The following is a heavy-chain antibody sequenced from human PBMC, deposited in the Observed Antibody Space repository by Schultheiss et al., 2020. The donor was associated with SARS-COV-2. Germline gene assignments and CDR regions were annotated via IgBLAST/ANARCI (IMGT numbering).Heavy chain of an antibody. Sequence: GGSLRLSCSASGFTFSSYAMHWVRQAPGKGLEYVSAISSNGGSTYYADSVKGRFTISRDNSKNTLYLQMSSLRAEDTAVYYCAKGLSNYYYYYYMDVWGKGTTVTVSS. V-gene: IGHV3-64D*06. CDR3: AKGLSNYYYYYYMDV. D-gene: IGHD4-11*01. CDR1: GFTFSSYA. J-gene: IGHJ6*03. CDR2: ISSNGGST.